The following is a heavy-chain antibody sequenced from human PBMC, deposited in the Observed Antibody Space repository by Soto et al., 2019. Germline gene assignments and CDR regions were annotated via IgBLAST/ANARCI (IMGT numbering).Heavy chain of an antibody. CDR2: IWYDGSKT. Sequence: QVQLVESGGGVVQPGRSLRLSCAASGFTFSSYGMQWVRQAPGKGLEWVAVIWYDGSKTFYADSVKGRFTISRDNSKNTLYLQMSRLRAEATAVYHCGRELKDCTNYICYGNDWGPGTLVTVSS. CDR3: GRELKDCTNYICYGND. J-gene: IGHJ4*02. CDR1: GFTFSSYG. D-gene: IGHD2-8*01. V-gene: IGHV3-33*01.